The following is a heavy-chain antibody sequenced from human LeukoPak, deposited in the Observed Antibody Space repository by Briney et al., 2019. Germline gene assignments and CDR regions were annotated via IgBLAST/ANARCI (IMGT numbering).Heavy chain of an antibody. V-gene: IGHV4-34*01. Sequence: SETLSLTCAVYGGSFSGYYWSWIRQPPRKGREWIGEINHSGSTNYNPSLKSRVTISVDTSKNQFSLKLSSVTAADTAVYYCARGGDFDYWGQGTLVTVSS. J-gene: IGHJ4*02. CDR2: INHSGST. CDR3: ARGGDFDY. CDR1: GGSFSGYY.